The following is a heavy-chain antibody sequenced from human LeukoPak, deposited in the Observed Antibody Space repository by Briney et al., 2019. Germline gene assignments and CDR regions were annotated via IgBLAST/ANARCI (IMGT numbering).Heavy chain of an antibody. CDR2: INPNSGGT. J-gene: IGHJ5*02. Sequence: GASVKVSCKASGYTFTGYYMHWVRQAPGQGLEWMGWINPNSGGTNYAQKFQGWVTMTRDTSISTAYMELSRLRSDDTAVYYCAREEGEDGSGRLGWFDPWGQGTLVTVSS. CDR3: AREEGEDGSGRLGWFDP. V-gene: IGHV1-2*04. CDR1: GYTFTGYY. D-gene: IGHD3-10*01.